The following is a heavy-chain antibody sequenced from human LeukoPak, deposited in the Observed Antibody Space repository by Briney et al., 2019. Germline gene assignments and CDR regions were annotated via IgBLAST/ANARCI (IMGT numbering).Heavy chain of an antibody. CDR3: ARIRDDYVWGSYRRPENYFDY. Sequence: SGTLSLTCTVSGGSISSYYWSWIRQPPGKGLEWIGYIYYSGSTNYNPSLKSRVTISVDTSKNQFSLKLSSVTAADTAVYYCARIRDDYVWGSYRRPENYFDYWGQGTLVTVSS. J-gene: IGHJ4*02. D-gene: IGHD3-16*02. V-gene: IGHV4-59*01. CDR1: GGSISSYY. CDR2: IYYSGST.